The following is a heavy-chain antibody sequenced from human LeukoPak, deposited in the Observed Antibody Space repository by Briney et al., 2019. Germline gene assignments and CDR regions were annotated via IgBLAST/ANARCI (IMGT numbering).Heavy chain of an antibody. J-gene: IGHJ5*02. CDR1: GGSISSSSSY. D-gene: IGHD2-21*02. CDR3: ARGVVTVSGFDP. Sequence: SETLSLTCSVSGGSISSSSSYWGWIRQPPGKGLEWIGSIYYSGSSFDNPALKSRVTISVDTSKNQFSLKLSSVTAADTAVYYCARGVVTVSGFDPWGQGTLVTVSS. CDR2: IYYSGSS. V-gene: IGHV4-39*07.